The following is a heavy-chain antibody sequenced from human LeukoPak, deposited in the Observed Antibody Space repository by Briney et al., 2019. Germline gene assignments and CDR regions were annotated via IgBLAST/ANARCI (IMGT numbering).Heavy chain of an antibody. V-gene: IGHV1-2*02. CDR2: INPNSDGT. CDR1: GYTFTGYY. CDR3: ARDGIYGGYFDL. D-gene: IGHD5-12*01. Sequence: ASVKVSCKASGYTFTGYYIHWVRQAPGQGLEWMGWINPNSDGTNYAQKLQGRVTMTRDTSISTAYMELSSLRSDDTAVYSCARDGIYGGYFDLWGRGTLVTDSS. J-gene: IGHJ2*01.